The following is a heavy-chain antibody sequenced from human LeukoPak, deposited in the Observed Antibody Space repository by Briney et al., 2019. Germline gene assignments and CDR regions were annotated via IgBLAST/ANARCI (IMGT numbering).Heavy chain of an antibody. D-gene: IGHD3-22*01. CDR2: INPNSGGT. Sequence: GASVKVSCKASGYTFTGYYMHWVRQAPGQGLEWMGWINPNSGGTNYAQKFQGRVTMTRDTSISTAYMELSRLRSDDTAVYYCARGPQHYYDSSGYYSWRSAGGCLSADYWGQGTLVTVSS. CDR1: GYTFTGYY. V-gene: IGHV1-2*02. J-gene: IGHJ4*02. CDR3: ARGPQHYYDSSGYYSWRSAGGCLSADY.